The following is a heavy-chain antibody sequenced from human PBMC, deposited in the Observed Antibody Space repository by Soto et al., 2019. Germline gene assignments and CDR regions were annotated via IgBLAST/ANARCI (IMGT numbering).Heavy chain of an antibody. J-gene: IGHJ6*03. V-gene: IGHV3-30-3*01. CDR3: ARGGRNYRYYYYYYMDV. Sequence: GGSLRLSCAASGFTFSSYAMHWVRQAPGKGLEWVAVISYDGSNKYYADSVKGRFTISRDNSKNTLYLQMNSLRAEDTAVYYCARGGRNYRYYYYYYMDVWGKGTTVTVSS. CDR1: GFTFSSYA. D-gene: IGHD1-7*01. CDR2: ISYDGSNK.